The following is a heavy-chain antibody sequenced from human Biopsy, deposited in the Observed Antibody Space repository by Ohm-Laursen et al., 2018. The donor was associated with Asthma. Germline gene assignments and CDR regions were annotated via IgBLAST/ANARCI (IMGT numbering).Heavy chain of an antibody. Sequence: ASVKVSRKASGYTFINYAIHWVRQAPGQRLEWMGWINAGNGNTKYSQKFQGRVTVTRDTSASTAYMDLSSLRSEDTAVYYCARTYYDFLTGQVNDVFAIWGQGTMVTVSS. V-gene: IGHV1-3*01. J-gene: IGHJ3*02. CDR1: GYTFINYA. D-gene: IGHD3-9*01. CDR3: ARTYYDFLTGQVNDVFAI. CDR2: INAGNGNT.